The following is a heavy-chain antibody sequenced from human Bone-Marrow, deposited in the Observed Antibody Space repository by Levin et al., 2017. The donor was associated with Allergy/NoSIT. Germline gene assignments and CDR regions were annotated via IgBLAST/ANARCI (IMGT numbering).Heavy chain of an antibody. CDR3: ARGLPVWCREVANWFDP. D-gene: IGHD3-10*01. Sequence: SETLSLTCTVSGGSVSSGSYYWSWIRQPPGKGLEWIGYIYYSGSTNYNPSLKSRVTISVDTSKNQFSLKLSSVTAADTAVYYCARGLPVWCREVANWFDPWGQGTLVTVSS. CDR2: IYYSGST. V-gene: IGHV4-61*01. J-gene: IGHJ5*02. CDR1: GGSVSSGSYY.